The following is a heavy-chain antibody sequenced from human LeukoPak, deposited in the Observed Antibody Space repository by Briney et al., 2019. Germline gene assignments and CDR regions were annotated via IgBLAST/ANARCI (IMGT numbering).Heavy chain of an antibody. D-gene: IGHD2-8*01. Sequence: GESLKISCKGSGYTFSSYWIGWVRQMPGKGLEWMGIIYPDDSDTRYSPSFQGQVTISADKSISTAYLRWSSLKASDTAVYYCARLAYCSNDVCYSNYYYSMDVWGKGTTVTVSS. V-gene: IGHV5-51*01. J-gene: IGHJ6*03. CDR3: ARLAYCSNDVCYSNYYYSMDV. CDR1: GYTFSSYW. CDR2: IYPDDSDT.